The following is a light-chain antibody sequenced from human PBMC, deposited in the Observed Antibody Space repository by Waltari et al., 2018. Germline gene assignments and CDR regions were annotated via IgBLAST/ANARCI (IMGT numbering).Light chain of an antibody. CDR2: AAS. J-gene: IGKJ4*01. CDR1: QGISDD. V-gene: IGKV1-17*01. Sequence: DIQMTQSPSSLSASVGDSVTITCRASQGISDDLAWYQHKPGQAPKRLIHAASRLESGGPSRFSGSRFGTEFTLTISWLHPEDSATYYCLQHNLNPGFGGGTKVEIK. CDR3: LQHNLNPG.